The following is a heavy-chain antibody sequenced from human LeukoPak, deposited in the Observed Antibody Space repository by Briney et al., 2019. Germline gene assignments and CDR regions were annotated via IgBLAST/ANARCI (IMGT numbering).Heavy chain of an antibody. V-gene: IGHV4-34*01. CDR3: ASDYYDSSGYYRAAFDI. J-gene: IGHJ3*02. Sequence: PSETLSLTCAVYGGSFSGYYWSWIRQPPGKGLEWIGEINHSGSTNYNPSLKSRVTISVDTSKNQFSLKLSSVTAADTAVYYCASDYYDSSGYYRAAFDIWGRGTMVTVSS. D-gene: IGHD3-22*01. CDR1: GGSFSGYY. CDR2: INHSGST.